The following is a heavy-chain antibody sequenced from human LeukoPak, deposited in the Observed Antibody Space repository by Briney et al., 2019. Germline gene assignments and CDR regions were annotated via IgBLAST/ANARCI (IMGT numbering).Heavy chain of an antibody. CDR2: ISGSSGST. V-gene: IGHV3-23*01. D-gene: IGHD6-13*01. J-gene: IGHJ4*02. CDR3: AREKAAAGFFDY. Sequence: GGSPRLSCVASGFTFSTYAMSWVRQAPGKGLEWVSAISGSSGSTYYADSVKGRFTISRDNSKNTLFLQMNSLRAEDTALYYCAREKAAAGFFDYWGQGTPVTVSS. CDR1: GFTFSTYA.